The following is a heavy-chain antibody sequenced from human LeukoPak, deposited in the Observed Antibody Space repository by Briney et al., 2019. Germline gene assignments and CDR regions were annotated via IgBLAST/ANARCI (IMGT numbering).Heavy chain of an antibody. Sequence: GGSLRLSCAASGFTFSDYYMSWIRQAPGKGLEWVSYISSSGSTIYYADSVKGRFTISRDNSKNTLYLQMNSLRAEDTAVYYCARDFVTMVRGASYYGMDVWGQGTTVTVSS. CDR3: ARDFVTMVRGASYYGMDV. J-gene: IGHJ6*02. CDR2: ISSSGSTI. V-gene: IGHV3-11*04. CDR1: GFTFSDYY. D-gene: IGHD3-10*01.